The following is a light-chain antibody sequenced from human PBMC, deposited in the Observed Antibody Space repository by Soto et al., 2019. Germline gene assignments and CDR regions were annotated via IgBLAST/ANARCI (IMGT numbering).Light chain of an antibody. V-gene: IGKV4-1*01. CDR2: WAS. J-gene: IGKJ1*01. CDR1: QTVLYSSSNKNY. Sequence: DIVMTQSPDSLTVSLGERATINCKSSQTVLYSSSNKNYLAWYQHKPGQPPKLLIYWASTREFGVPDRFSGSGSATDFTLTISSLQAEDVAVYYCQQYYTTPRTFGQGTKVEIK. CDR3: QQYYTTPRT.